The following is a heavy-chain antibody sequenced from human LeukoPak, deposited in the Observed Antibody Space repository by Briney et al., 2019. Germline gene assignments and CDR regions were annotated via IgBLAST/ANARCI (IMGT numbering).Heavy chain of an antibody. CDR1: GFSLSSYW. CDR2: INSDGISI. J-gene: IGHJ6*02. CDR3: ARRATAHGMDV. V-gene: IGHV3-74*01. Sequence: GGSPRLSCTASGFSLSSYWMYWVRRAPGRGLVWVSRINSDGISISYADSVKGRFTISRDSAKNTLYLQMNSLRAEDTAVYYCARRATAHGMDVWGQGTTVTVSS.